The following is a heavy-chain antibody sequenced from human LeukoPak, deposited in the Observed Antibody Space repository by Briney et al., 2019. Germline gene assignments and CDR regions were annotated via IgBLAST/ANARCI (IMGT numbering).Heavy chain of an antibody. V-gene: IGHV3-7*01. D-gene: IGHD5-24*01. J-gene: IGHJ4*02. CDR3: ARDRPSSRRDGKSIDY. CDR2: IKQDGSEK. Sequence: GGSLRLSCAASGFTFSSYWMSWVRQAPGKGLEWVANIKQDGSEKYYVDSVKGRFTISRDNSRNTLYLQMGSLRPEDTAVYYCARDRPSSRRDGKSIDYWGQGTLVTVSS. CDR1: GFTFSSYW.